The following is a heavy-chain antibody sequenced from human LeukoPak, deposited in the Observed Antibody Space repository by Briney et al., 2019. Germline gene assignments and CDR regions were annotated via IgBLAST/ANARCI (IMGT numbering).Heavy chain of an antibody. CDR2: IIPIFGIA. D-gene: IGHD2-21*02. J-gene: IGHJ5*02. V-gene: IGHV1-69*04. CDR1: GGTFSSYA. Sequence: SVKVSCKASGGTFSSYAISWVRQAPGQGLEWMGRIIPIFGIANYAQKFQGRVTITADKSTSTAYTELSSLRSEDTAVYYCARDRGGIVVVTAISDWFDPWGQGTLVTVSS. CDR3: ARDRGGIVVVTAISDWFDP.